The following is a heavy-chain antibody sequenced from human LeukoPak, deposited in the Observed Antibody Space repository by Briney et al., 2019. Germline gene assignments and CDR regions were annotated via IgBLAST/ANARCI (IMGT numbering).Heavy chain of an antibody. Sequence: SETLSLTCTVSGGSISSSTYYWGWIRQPPGKGLEWIGSIYYSGSTYYNPSLKSRVSISVDTSTNQFSLKLSSVTAADTAVYYCARLSSGYYYYYYYYMDVWGKGTTVTISS. CDR3: ARLSSGYYYYYYYYMDV. D-gene: IGHD3-22*01. J-gene: IGHJ6*03. CDR1: GGSISSSTYY. V-gene: IGHV4-39*01. CDR2: IYYSGST.